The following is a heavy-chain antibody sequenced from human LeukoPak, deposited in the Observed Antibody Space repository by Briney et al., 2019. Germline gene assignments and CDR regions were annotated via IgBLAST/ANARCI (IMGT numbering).Heavy chain of an antibody. CDR3: ARDMYSSSWFVLFDY. Sequence: GGSLRLSCAASGFTFSSYWMHWVRQAPGKGRVCVSRINSDGSSTIYADSVKGRFTISRDNAKNTLYLQMNSLRAEDTAVYYCARDMYSSSWFVLFDYWGQGTLVTVSS. V-gene: IGHV3-74*01. CDR2: INSDGSST. CDR1: GFTFSSYW. D-gene: IGHD6-13*01. J-gene: IGHJ4*02.